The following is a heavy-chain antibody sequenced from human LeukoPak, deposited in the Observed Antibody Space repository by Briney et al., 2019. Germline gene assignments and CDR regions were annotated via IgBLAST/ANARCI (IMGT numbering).Heavy chain of an antibody. V-gene: IGHV4-39*07. D-gene: IGHD3-22*01. CDR2: IYYRGNT. CDR3: ARDRYYDSSRTTFDY. CDR1: GGSISSSSYY. Sequence: PSETLSLTCTISGGSISSSSYYWGWIRQPPGMGLEWIGSIYYRGNTYYNPSLKSRVTISVDTSKNQFSLKLSSVTAADTAVYYCARDRYYDSSRTTFDYWGQGTLVTVSS. J-gene: IGHJ4*02.